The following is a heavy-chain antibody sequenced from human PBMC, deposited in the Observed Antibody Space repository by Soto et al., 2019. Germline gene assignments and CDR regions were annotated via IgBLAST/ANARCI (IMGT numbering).Heavy chain of an antibody. CDR2: IWYDGSNQ. CDR1: GFTFSNYA. J-gene: IGHJ4*01. Sequence: QVQLVESGGGVVQPGTSLRLSCAASGFTFSNYAMYWVRQAPGKGLEWVAAIWYDGSNQYYAGSVKGRFTISRDKSKNTLYLQMSSLRVEDTGVYYCARDRTDIAMIIIDYWGHGTLVTVSS. CDR3: ARDRTDIAMIIIDY. V-gene: IGHV3-33*01. D-gene: IGHD5-18*01.